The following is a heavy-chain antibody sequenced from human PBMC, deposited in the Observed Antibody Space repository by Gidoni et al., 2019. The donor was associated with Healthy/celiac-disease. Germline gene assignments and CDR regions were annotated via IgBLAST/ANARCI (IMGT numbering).Heavy chain of an antibody. Sequence: EVQLLESGGGLVQPGGSLRLSCAASGFTFSSYAMSWVRQAPGKGLEWVSAISGSGGSTYYADSVKGRFTISRDNSKNTLYLQMNSLRAEDTAVYYCAKQLEYYYESSGPFRGAGAFDIWGQGTMVTVSS. J-gene: IGHJ3*02. V-gene: IGHV3-23*01. CDR1: GFTFSSYA. CDR2: ISGSGGST. CDR3: AKQLEYYYESSGPFRGAGAFDI. D-gene: IGHD3-22*01.